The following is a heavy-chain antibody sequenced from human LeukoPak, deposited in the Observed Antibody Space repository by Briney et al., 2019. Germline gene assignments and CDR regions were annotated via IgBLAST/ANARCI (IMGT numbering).Heavy chain of an antibody. CDR3: AREGRYCSSTSCYTGKRLRFDY. CDR2: TYYRSKWYN. D-gene: IGHD2-2*02. CDR1: GDSVSSNSAA. J-gene: IGHJ4*02. Sequence: SQTLSLTCAISGDSVSSNSAAWNWIRQSPSRGLEWLGRTYYRSKWYNDYAVSVKSRITINPDTSKNQFSLQLNSVTPEDTAVYYCAREGRYCSSTSCYTGKRLRFDYWGQGTLVTVSS. V-gene: IGHV6-1*01.